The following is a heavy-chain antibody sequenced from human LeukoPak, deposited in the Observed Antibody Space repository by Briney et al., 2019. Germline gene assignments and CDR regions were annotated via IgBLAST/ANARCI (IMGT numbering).Heavy chain of an antibody. CDR3: ASIGAYDSSGDDY. CDR1: GGSISSSSYY. D-gene: IGHD3-22*01. J-gene: IGHJ4*02. CDR2: IYYSGST. Sequence: SETLSLTCTVSGGSISSSSYYWGWIRQPPGKGLEWIGSIYYSGSTYYNPSLKSRVTISVDTSKNQFSLKLSSVTAADTAVYYCASIGAYDSSGDDYWGQGTLVTVSS. V-gene: IGHV4-39*07.